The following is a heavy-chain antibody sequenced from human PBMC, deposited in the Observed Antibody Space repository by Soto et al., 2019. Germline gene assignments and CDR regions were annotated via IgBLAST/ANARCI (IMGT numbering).Heavy chain of an antibody. J-gene: IGHJ4*02. CDR3: AREDIVGATPDY. D-gene: IGHD1-26*01. Sequence: EVQLVESGGGLVQRGGSLRLSCAASGFTFSIYGMNWVRQAPGRGLEWLSYISSSSATIYYTDSVKGRFTISRDNAKDSLYPQMSSLGDDDTAVYYCAREDIVGATPDYWGQGTLVTVSS. CDR2: ISSSSATI. V-gene: IGHV3-48*02. CDR1: GFTFSIYG.